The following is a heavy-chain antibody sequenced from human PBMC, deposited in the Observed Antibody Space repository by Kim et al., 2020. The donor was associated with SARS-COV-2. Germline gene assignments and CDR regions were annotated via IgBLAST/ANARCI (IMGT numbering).Heavy chain of an antibody. D-gene: IGHD6-6*01. CDR3: ASYAARPNPYYYYGIDV. CDR2: MNPNSGNT. J-gene: IGHJ6*02. CDR1: GYTFTSYD. Sequence: ASVKVSCKASGYTFTSYDINWVRQATGQGLEWMGWMNPNSGNTGYAQKFQGRVTMTRNTSISTAYMELSSLRSEDTAVYYCASYAARPNPYYYYGIDVWGQGTTVTVSS. V-gene: IGHV1-8*01.